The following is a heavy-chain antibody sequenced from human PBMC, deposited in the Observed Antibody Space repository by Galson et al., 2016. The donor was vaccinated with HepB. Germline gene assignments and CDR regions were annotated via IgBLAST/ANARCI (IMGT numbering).Heavy chain of an antibody. J-gene: IGHJ4*02. D-gene: IGHD6-6*01. CDR3: AHKSFKSSRFGY. CDR2: IYWDDEK. V-gene: IGHV2-5*02. CDR1: GFSLSGSEVG. Sequence: PALVKPTQTLTVTCSFFGFSLSGSEVGVGWIRQPPGKALEWPALIYWDDEKRYSPSLKTRPAITKDTSRNQVVLTLNNVDPVDTATYYCAHKSFKSSRFGYWGQGLLVTVSS.